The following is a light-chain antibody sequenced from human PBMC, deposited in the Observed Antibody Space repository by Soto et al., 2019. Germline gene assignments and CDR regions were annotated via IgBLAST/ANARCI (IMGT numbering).Light chain of an antibody. J-gene: IGKJ1*01. V-gene: IGKV1-5*01. Sequence: DIPMTQSPSILSAYVRDRVTITCRASQSISTWLAWYQQKPGKAPKVLIYDASSLKSGVPSRFSGSGSGTEFTLTISSLQPDDFATYYCQQYSSYSGTFGQGSMVDVK. CDR3: QQYSSYSGT. CDR1: QSISTW. CDR2: DAS.